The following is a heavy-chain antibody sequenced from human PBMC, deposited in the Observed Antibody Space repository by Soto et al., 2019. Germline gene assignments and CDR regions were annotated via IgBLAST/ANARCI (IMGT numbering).Heavy chain of an antibody. CDR3: ARAAAQLYSSRWYYFAY. Sequence: SETLSLTCTVSGGSISSYYWSWIRQPPGKGLEWIGYIYYSGSTNYNPSLKSRVTISVDTSKNQFSLKLSSVTAADTAVYYCARAAAQLYSSRWYYFAYWGQGTLVTVSS. CDR2: IYYSGST. V-gene: IGHV4-59*01. CDR1: GGSISSYY. J-gene: IGHJ4*02. D-gene: IGHD6-13*01.